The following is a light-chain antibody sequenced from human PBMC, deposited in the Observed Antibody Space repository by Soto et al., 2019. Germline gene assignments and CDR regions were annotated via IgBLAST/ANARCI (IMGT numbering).Light chain of an antibody. CDR1: QSVSNNY. CDR2: GAS. CDR3: QQYGSSPWT. Sequence: EIVLTHSPGTLSFSPSQRSTISFSASQSVSNNYLAWDQQQPGQAPGLLIHGASTRATGVTVRFRGGGSGTEFTLTISSLEPEDFAVYYCQQYGSSPWTFGQGTKVDIK. V-gene: IGKV3-20*01. J-gene: IGKJ1*01.